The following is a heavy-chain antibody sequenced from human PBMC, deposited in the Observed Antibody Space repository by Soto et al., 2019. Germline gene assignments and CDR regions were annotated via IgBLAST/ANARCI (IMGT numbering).Heavy chain of an antibody. CDR1: GFTFSSYE. D-gene: IGHD5-12*01. V-gene: IGHV3-48*03. CDR3: ASSGYDLVRDY. J-gene: IGHJ4*02. CDR2: ISSSGSTI. Sequence: GGSLRLSCAASGFTFSSYEMNWVRQAPGKGLEWVSYISSSGSTIYYADSVKGRFTISRDNAKNSLYLQMNSLRAEDTAVYYCASSGYDLVRDYRGQGTLVTVSS.